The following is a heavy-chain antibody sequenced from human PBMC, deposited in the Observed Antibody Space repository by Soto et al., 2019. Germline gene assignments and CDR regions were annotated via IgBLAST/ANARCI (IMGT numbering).Heavy chain of an antibody. CDR1: GGSISNGDYY. J-gene: IGHJ4*02. V-gene: IGHV4-30-4*01. CDR3: ARVEYDYYGSGSYYNY. Sequence: PSETLSLTCTVSGGSISNGDYYWSWIRQPPGKGLEWIGYIYYSGSTYYNPSLKSRVTISVDTSKNQFSLKLSSVTAADTAVYYCARVEYDYYGSGSYYNYWGQGTLVTVSS. CDR2: IYYSGST. D-gene: IGHD3-10*01.